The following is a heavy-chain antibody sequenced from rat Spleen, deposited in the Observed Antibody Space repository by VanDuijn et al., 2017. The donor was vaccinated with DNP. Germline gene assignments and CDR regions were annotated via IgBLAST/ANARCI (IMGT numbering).Heavy chain of an antibody. CDR3: TTEGGGY. J-gene: IGHJ2*01. CDR1: GITLSDHN. Sequence: EVQLVESGGGLVQPGRSLKLSCAVSGITLSDHNMAWVRQAPKKGLEWVATISYDGGNTYYRDSVKGRFTISRDNAKSTLYLQMDSLRSEDTATYYCTTEGGGYWGQGVMVTVSS. CDR2: ISYDGGNT. D-gene: IGHD1-11*01. V-gene: IGHV5-7*01.